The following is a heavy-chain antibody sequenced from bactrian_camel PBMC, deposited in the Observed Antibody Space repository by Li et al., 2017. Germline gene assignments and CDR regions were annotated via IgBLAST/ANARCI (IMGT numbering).Heavy chain of an antibody. D-gene: IGHD2*01. V-gene: IGHV3S31*01. Sequence: VQLVESGGGLVQPGGSLTLSCAASGFTTSIYAMTWVRQVPGKALEWVSTINSFGATTYYADSVKGRFTISRDNAKNTLYLQLNSLKTEDTAMYYCSKDPQSYHSGGYFSVGFGYWARGPRSPSP. J-gene: IGHJ6*01. CDR2: INSFGATT. CDR1: GFTTSIYA. CDR3: SKDPQSYHSGGYFSVGFGY.